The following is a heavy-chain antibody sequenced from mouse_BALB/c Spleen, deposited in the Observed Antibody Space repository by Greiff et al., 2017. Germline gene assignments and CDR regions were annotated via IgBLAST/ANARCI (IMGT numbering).Heavy chain of an antibody. Sequence: EVQLQESGAELVRSGASVKLSCTASGFNIKDYYMHWVKQRPEQGLEWIGRIDPANGNTKYDPKFQGKATITADTSSNTAYLQLSSLTSEDTAVYYCARSIYYGSSYDYFDYWGQGTTLPVSS. D-gene: IGHD1-1*01. J-gene: IGHJ2*01. CDR2: IDPANGNT. CDR3: ARSIYYGSSYDYFDY. V-gene: IGHV14-3*02. CDR1: GFNIKDYY.